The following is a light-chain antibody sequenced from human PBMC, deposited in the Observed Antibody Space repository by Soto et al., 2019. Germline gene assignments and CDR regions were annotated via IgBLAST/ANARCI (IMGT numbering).Light chain of an antibody. CDR3: QQYANLPYT. V-gene: IGKV1-33*01. CDR2: DAS. J-gene: IGKJ2*01. Sequence: DIQMTQSPSSLSASVGDRVTITCQASQDISNSLNWYQQKPGKAPKILIYDASNLETGVPSRFIGSGSAADFTFTISGLQPEDIATYYCQQYANLPYTFGEGTKPEIK. CDR1: QDISNS.